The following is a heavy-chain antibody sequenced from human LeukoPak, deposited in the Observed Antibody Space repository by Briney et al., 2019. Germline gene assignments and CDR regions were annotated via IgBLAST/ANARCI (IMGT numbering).Heavy chain of an antibody. CDR2: ISYDGSNK. Sequence: GGSLRLSCAASGFTFSSCAMHWVRQAPGKGLEWVAVISYDGSNKYYADSVKGRFTISRDNSKNTLYLQMNSLRAEDTAVYYCARRTAMVTTGPDYWGQGTLVTVSS. CDR1: GFTFSSCA. D-gene: IGHD5-18*01. V-gene: IGHV3-30-3*01. J-gene: IGHJ4*02. CDR3: ARRTAMVTTGPDY.